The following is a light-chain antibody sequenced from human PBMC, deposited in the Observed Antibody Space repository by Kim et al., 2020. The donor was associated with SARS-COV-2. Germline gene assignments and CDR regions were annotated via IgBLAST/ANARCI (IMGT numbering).Light chain of an antibody. Sequence: SYELTQPPSVSVSPGQTASITCSGDKLGDEYACWYQQKPGQSPVLVIYQDSKRPSAIPERFSGSNSGNTATLTISETQAMDEADYYCQAWDSSNVVFGGG. J-gene: IGLJ2*01. V-gene: IGLV3-1*01. CDR3: QAWDSSNVV. CDR2: QDS. CDR1: KLGDEY.